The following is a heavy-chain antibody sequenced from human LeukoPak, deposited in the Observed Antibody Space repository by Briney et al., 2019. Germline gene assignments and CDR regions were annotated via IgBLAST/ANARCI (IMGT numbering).Heavy chain of an antibody. CDR2: TYYRSKWYD. J-gene: IGHJ3*02. D-gene: IGHD7-27*01. CDR3: ARQGNWGLGIAFDI. CDR1: GDSVSSNSAA. Sequence: SQTLSLTCAISGDSVSSNSAAWNWLRQSPSRGLEWLGRTYYRSKWYDDYAVSVKSRITINPDTSKNQFSLQLNSLTPEDTAVYYCARQGNWGLGIAFDIWGQGTMVTVSS. V-gene: IGHV6-1*01.